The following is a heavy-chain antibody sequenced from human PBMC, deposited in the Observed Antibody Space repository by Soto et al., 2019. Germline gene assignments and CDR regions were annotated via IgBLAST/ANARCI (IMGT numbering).Heavy chain of an antibody. D-gene: IGHD3-22*01. V-gene: IGHV3-30*18. Sequence: QVHLVESGGGVVQPGRSLRLSCSASGYTFSSYAMHWVRQAPGKGLEWVAAISYDGGNKYYADSLMGRFTISRDNSKTTLYLHMNSLSAEDTAVYYCAKVLVVFVTSYYGLVVWGPGTTVTVSS. CDR2: ISYDGGNK. CDR3: AKVLVVFVTSYYGLVV. CDR1: GYTFSSYA. J-gene: IGHJ6*02.